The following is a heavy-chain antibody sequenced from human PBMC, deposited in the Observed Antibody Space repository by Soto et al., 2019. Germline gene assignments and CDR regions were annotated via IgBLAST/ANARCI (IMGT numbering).Heavy chain of an antibody. J-gene: IGHJ5*02. CDR2: ISATGTTI. Sequence: EVQLVESGGGWVQPGGSLRLSCVASGFTLSSYSMNWVRQAPGKGLEWVSYISATGTTIYYADSVKGRFAISRDEAKNSLHLQMNSLRAEDTAVYYCARDRGSRLFYPLGFDPWGQGTLVTVSS. CDR3: ARDRGSRLFYPLGFDP. CDR1: GFTLSSYS. D-gene: IGHD3-3*01. V-gene: IGHV3-48*01.